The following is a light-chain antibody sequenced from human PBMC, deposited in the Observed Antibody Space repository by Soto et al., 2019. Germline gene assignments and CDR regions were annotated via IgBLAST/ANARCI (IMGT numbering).Light chain of an antibody. V-gene: IGKV1-39*01. J-gene: IGKJ1*01. CDR2: AAS. CDR3: QQYNNWPRT. CDR1: QSISSY. Sequence: DTQMTQSPSSLSASVGDRVTITCRASQSISSYLNWYQQKPGKAPKLLIYAASSLQSGVPSRFSGSGSGTDFTLTISSLQPEDFAVYFCQQYNNWPRTFGQGTKVDIK.